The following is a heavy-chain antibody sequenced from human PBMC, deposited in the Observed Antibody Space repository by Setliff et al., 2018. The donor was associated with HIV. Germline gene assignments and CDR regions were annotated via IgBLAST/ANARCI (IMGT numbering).Heavy chain of an antibody. CDR3: ARDWAAPYYYGMDV. D-gene: IGHD3-16*01. CDR1: GDSVTSDSYY. CDR2: IYFSGST. Sequence: SETLSLTCTVSGDSVTSDSYYWSWIRQPAGKTLEWIGRIYFSGSTNYNPSLKSLVTISIETSKNQLSLKLSSVTAADTAVYYCARDWAAPYYYGMDVWGPGTTVTVSS. J-gene: IGHJ6*02. V-gene: IGHV4-61*02.